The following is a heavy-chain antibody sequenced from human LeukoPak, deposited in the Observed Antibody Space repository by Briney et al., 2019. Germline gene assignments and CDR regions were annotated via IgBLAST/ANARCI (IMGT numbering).Heavy chain of an antibody. Sequence: GGSLRLSCAASGFTFSNYEMHWVRQAPGKGLEWISYISNGGGAKYYADSVKGRFTISRDIVNSSLFLQVNSLRAEDTAVYYCARGTYGSGTYGRYGMDVWGKGTTVTVSS. CDR3: ARGTYGSGTYGRYGMDV. V-gene: IGHV3-48*03. CDR2: ISNGGGAK. J-gene: IGHJ6*04. D-gene: IGHD3-10*01. CDR1: GFTFSNYE.